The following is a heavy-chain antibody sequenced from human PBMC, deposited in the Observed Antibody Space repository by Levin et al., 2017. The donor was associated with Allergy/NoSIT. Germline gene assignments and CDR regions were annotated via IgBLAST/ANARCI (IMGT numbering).Heavy chain of an antibody. CDR1: GFTVSSNY. D-gene: IGHD5-18*01. V-gene: IGHV3-66*01. CDR2: IYSGGST. CDR3: ARWNRYSYNDY. J-gene: IGHJ4*02. Sequence: GGSLRLSCAASGFTVSSNYMSWVRQAPGKGLEWVSVIYSGGSTYYADSVKGRFTISRDNSKNTLYLQMNSLRAEDTAVYYCARWNRYSYNDYWGQGTLVTVSS.